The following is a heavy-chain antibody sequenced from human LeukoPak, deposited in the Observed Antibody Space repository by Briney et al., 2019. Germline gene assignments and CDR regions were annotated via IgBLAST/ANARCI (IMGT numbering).Heavy chain of an antibody. V-gene: IGHV4-59*08. CDR3: AGHHPRNTVDF. J-gene: IGHJ4*02. CDR1: GGSISSYY. Sequence: ASEALSLTCTVSGGSISSYYWSWIRQPPGKGLEWIAYISDIGSINYNPSLKSRVTISLDTSKNQFSLKLSSVTAADTAVYYCAGHHPRNTVDFWGQGTLVTVSS. CDR2: ISDIGSI. D-gene: IGHD2-8*02.